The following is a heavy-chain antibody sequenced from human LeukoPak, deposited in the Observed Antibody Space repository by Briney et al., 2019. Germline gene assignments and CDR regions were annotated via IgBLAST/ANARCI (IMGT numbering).Heavy chain of an antibody. J-gene: IGHJ4*02. CDR2: IIPIFDTA. V-gene: IGHV1-69*06. Sequence: GASVKVSCKASGGTFSSYAISWVRQAPGQGLEWMGGIIPIFDTANYAQKFQGRVTITADKSTSTAYMELSSLRSEDTAVYYCASGYYDYVWGSYRLYYWGQGTLVTVSS. D-gene: IGHD3-16*02. CDR3: ASGYYDYVWGSYRLYY. CDR1: GGTFSSYA.